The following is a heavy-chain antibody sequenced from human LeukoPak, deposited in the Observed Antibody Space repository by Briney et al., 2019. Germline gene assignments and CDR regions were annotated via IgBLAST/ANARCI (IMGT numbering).Heavy chain of an antibody. V-gene: IGHV3-23*01. D-gene: IGHD6-13*01. J-gene: IGHJ5*02. CDR2: VSRFGGTT. Sequence: GGSLRLSCAASGFTFDSYAMSWVRQAPGEGLECVSAVSRFGGTTYYADSAKGRFTISRDNSNNTVYLQMNSLRVGDTALYYCVKHVGSRWSNNRFDPWGQGTLVTVS. CDR1: GFTFDSYA. CDR3: VKHVGSRWSNNRFDP.